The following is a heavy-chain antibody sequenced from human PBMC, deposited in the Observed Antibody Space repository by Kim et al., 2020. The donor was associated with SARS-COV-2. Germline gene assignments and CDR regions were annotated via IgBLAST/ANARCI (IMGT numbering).Heavy chain of an antibody. Sequence: GGSLRLSCAASGFTFSSYGMHWVRQAPGKGLEWVAVIWYDGSNKYYADSVKGRFTISRDNSKNTLYLQMNSLRAEDTAVYYCARDQGSSRHLYYYYYMDVWGKGTTVTVSS. CDR3: ARDQGSSRHLYYYYYMDV. CDR1: GFTFSSYG. D-gene: IGHD6-13*01. V-gene: IGHV3-33*01. J-gene: IGHJ6*03. CDR2: IWYDGSNK.